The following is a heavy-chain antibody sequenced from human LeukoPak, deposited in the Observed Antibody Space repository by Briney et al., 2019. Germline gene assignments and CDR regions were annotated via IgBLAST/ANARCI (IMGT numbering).Heavy chain of an antibody. CDR1: GFTFSGSA. V-gene: IGHV3-73*01. J-gene: IGHJ5*02. CDR2: IDKKDKGDATAT. CDR3: TRDSGTYNWFDP. Sequence: VQRGASLKLSCAASGFTFSGSAIHWVRHSSGQGLECVGQIDKKDKGDATATAYAASVKGRFTISRDDSINTAYLQMESLKTEDTALYYCTRDSGTYNWFDPWGQGTLVTVSS. D-gene: IGHD1-26*01.